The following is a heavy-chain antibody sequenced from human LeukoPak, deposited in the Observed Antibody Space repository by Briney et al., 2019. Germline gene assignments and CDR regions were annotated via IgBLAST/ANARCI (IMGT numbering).Heavy chain of an antibody. V-gene: IGHV4-59*08. CDR2: IHHSGST. Sequence: SETLSLTCTVSGGSISSYYWSWIRQPPGKGLEWIGYIHHSGSTNHSPSLKSRVTISVGVSKSQFSLKLSSMTAADTAVYYCARSHYRMTTITVFDYWGQGTLVTVSS. D-gene: IGHD5-12*01. CDR3: ARSHYRMTTITVFDY. CDR1: GGSISSYY. J-gene: IGHJ4*02.